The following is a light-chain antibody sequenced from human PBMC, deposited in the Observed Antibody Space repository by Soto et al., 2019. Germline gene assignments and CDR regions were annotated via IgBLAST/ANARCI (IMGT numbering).Light chain of an antibody. CDR3: QQYTDWPPYT. J-gene: IGKJ2*01. V-gene: IGKV3-15*01. CDR1: QSVTTN. CDR2: GAS. Sequence: ETVVAQSPATLSVSPGERATLSCRASQSVTTNLAWYQQKPGQAPRLLIYGASTRATGVPARFSGSGSGTEFTLTISSLQSEDFAVYYCQQYTDWPPYTFGQGTKLEIK.